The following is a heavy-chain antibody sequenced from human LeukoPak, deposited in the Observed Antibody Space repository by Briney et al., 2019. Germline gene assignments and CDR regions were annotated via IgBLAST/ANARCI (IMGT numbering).Heavy chain of an antibody. V-gene: IGHV1-2*02. J-gene: IGHJ6*03. CDR1: GYTFTGYY. CDR2: INPNSGGT. CDR3: ARGSIVVVPAAMGEYYYYMDV. Sequence: VASVKVSCKASGYTFTGYYMHWVRQAPGPGLEWMGWINPNSGGTNYAQKFQGRVTMTRDTSISTAYMELSRLRSDDTAVYYCARGSIVVVPAAMGEYYYYMDVWGKGTTVTVSS. D-gene: IGHD2-2*01.